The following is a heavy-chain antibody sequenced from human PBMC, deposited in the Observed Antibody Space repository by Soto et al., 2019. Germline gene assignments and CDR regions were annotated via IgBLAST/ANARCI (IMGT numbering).Heavy chain of an antibody. CDR1: GGSISSGGYY. V-gene: IGHV4-31*03. D-gene: IGHD2-2*02. CDR2: IYYSGST. Sequence: QVQLQESGPGLVKPSQTLSLTCTVSGGSISSGGYYWSWIRQHPGKGREWIGYIYYSGSTYYNPSLKSRATISVDTSQNQFSLKLRSVTAADTAVYYCARDSAPDCSSTSCYNADYGMDVWGQGTTVTVSS. CDR3: ARDSAPDCSSTSCYNADYGMDV. J-gene: IGHJ6*02.